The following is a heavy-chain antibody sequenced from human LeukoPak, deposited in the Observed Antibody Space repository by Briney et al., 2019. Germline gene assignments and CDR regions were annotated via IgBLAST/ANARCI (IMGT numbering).Heavy chain of an antibody. Sequence: PGGSLRLSCAASGFTFSDYYMSWIRQAPGKGLELVSYISTSGNTIYYADSVKGRFTISRDNAKNSLYLQMNSLRAEDTAVYYCARTNGVSKFDYWGQGTLVTVSS. CDR2: ISTSGNTI. V-gene: IGHV3-11*04. D-gene: IGHD2-8*01. J-gene: IGHJ4*02. CDR3: ARTNGVSKFDY. CDR1: GFTFSDYY.